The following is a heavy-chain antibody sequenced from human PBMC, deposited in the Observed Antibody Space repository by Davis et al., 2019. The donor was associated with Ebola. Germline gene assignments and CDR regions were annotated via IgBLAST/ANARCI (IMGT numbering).Heavy chain of an antibody. V-gene: IGHV4-39*01. Sequence: MPSETLSLTCTVSGGSISSSSYYWGWIRQPPGKGLEWIGSIYYSGSTYYNPSLKSRVTISVDTSKNQFSLKLTSVTAADTAVYYCSRADIVATIFDYWGQGALVTVSS. J-gene: IGHJ4*02. D-gene: IGHD5-12*01. CDR3: SRADIVATIFDY. CDR1: GGSISSSSYY. CDR2: IYYSGST.